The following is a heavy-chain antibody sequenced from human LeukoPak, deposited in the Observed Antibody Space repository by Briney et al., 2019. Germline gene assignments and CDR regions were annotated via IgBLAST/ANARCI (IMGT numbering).Heavy chain of an antibody. CDR2: IWYDGSNK. D-gene: IGHD2-15*01. V-gene: IGHV3-33*01. CDR3: ARVRHCSGGSCYYFDY. Sequence: PGGSLRLSCAASGFTFSGYGMHWVRQAPGEGLEWVAVIWYDGSNKYYADSVKGRFTISRDNSKNTLYLQMNSLRAEDTAVYYCARVRHCSGGSCYYFDYWGQGTLVTVSS. J-gene: IGHJ4*02. CDR1: GFTFSGYG.